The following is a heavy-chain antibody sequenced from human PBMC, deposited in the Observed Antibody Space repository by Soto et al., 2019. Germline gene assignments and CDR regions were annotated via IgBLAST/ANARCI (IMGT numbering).Heavy chain of an antibody. V-gene: IGHV3-21*01. CDR1: GFTFSSYS. CDR2: ISSSSSYI. CDR3: ARDWLEYSSSLDYYYYGMDV. Sequence: GGSLRLSCAASGFTFSSYSMNWVRQAPGKGLEWVSSISSSSSYIYYADSVKGRFTISRDNAKNSLYLQMNSLRAEDTAVYYCARDWLEYSSSLDYYYYGMDVWGQGTTVTVSS. J-gene: IGHJ6*02. D-gene: IGHD6-6*01.